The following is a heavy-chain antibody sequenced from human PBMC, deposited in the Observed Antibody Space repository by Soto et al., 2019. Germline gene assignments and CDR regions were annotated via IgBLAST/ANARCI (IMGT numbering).Heavy chain of an antibody. J-gene: IGHJ4*02. Sequence: SETLSLTCTVSGGSISSYYWGWIRQPPGKGLEWIGSIYYSGSTYYNPSLKSRVTLTRDTSTSTVYMELSGLTSEDTAVYYCSRMDPGETSPFDHWGQGTLVTVSS. D-gene: IGHD3-10*01. CDR2: IYYSGST. CDR1: GGSISSYY. CDR3: SRMDPGETSPFDH. V-gene: IGHV4-39*07.